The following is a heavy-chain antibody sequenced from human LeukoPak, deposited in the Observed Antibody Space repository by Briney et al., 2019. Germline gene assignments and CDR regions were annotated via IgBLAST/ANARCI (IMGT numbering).Heavy chain of an antibody. Sequence: VASVKVSCKASGYTFTSYGISWVRQAPGQGLEWMGWISAYNGNTNYAQKLQGRVTMTTDTSTSTAYMELRSLRSDDTAVYYCARAQYYYGSGSYSPLGYWGQGTLVTVSS. CDR1: GYTFTSYG. D-gene: IGHD3-10*01. V-gene: IGHV1-18*01. J-gene: IGHJ4*02. CDR2: ISAYNGNT. CDR3: ARAQYYYGSGSYSPLGY.